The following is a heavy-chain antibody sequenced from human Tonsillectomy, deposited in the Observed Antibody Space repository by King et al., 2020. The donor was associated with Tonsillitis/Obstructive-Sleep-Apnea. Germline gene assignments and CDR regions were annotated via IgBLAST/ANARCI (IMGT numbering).Heavy chain of an antibody. CDR2: IWYDGSNK. V-gene: IGHV3-33*01. CDR1: GFTFSSYG. Sequence: VQLVESGGGVVQPGRSLRLSCAASGFTFSSYGMHWVRQPPGAGLEWVAGIWYDGSNKDYADSVKGRFTISRDNSKNTLYLQMNSLRAEDTAVYYCARVAKGDLSHIDYWGQGTLVTVSP. D-gene: IGHD2-21*02. CDR3: ARVAKGDLSHIDY. J-gene: IGHJ4*02.